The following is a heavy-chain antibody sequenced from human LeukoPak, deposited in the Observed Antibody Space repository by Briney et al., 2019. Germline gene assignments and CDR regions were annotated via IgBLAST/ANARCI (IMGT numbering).Heavy chain of an antibody. V-gene: IGHV3-23*01. CDR2: ISGGGGRK. J-gene: IGHJ4*02. Sequence: GGSLRLSCAASGFTFSDYAINWVRQAPPKGLQWVSGISGGGGRKYYAVSVKGRFTISRDNSKNTLYLQMNSLRAEDTALYYCAKGSASRSYYGSFDYWGQGTLVGVCS. D-gene: IGHD1-26*01. CDR1: GFTFSDYA. CDR3: AKGSASRSYYGSFDY.